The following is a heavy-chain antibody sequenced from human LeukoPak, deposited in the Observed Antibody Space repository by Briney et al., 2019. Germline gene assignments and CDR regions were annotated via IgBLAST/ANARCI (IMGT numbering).Heavy chain of an antibody. Sequence: ASVKVSCKASGYTFISYGISWVRQAPGQGLEWMGGIIPIFGTANYAQKFQGRVTITADESTSTAYMELSSLRSEDTAVYYCARTRVVAYCGGDCYSYSFDYWGQGTLVTVSS. CDR2: IIPIFGTA. CDR1: GYTFISYG. V-gene: IGHV1-69*13. CDR3: ARTRVVAYCGGDCYSYSFDY. J-gene: IGHJ4*02. D-gene: IGHD2-21*02.